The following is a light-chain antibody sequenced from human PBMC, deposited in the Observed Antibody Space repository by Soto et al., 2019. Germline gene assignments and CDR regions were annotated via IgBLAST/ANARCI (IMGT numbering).Light chain of an antibody. CDR3: VEGTYWPRS. J-gene: IGKJ1*01. CDR2: KLS. Sequence: EAVTPQSPLSLPVTLGQPASITYSTSQSLAYSDGNTYFDWSQQRPGQSPRRLIYKLSNRDSGGPDRFSGSGSGTDFTLTISRVEAEDVGVYYCVEGTYWPRSVGQGTKVDIK. V-gene: IGKV2-30*01. CDR1: QSLAYSDGNTY.